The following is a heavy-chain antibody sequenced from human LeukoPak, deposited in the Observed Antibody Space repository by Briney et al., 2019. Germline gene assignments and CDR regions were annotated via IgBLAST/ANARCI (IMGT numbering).Heavy chain of an antibody. Sequence: PSETLSLTCAVSGGSISSSNWWSWVRQPPGKGLEWIGEIYHSGRTNYTPSLKSRVTISVDKSKNQLSLKLSSATAADTAVYYCARDNYDNSGYYFDYWGQGTLVTVSS. V-gene: IGHV4-4*02. CDR2: IYHSGRT. CDR3: ARDNYDNSGYYFDY. J-gene: IGHJ4*02. CDR1: GGSISSSNW. D-gene: IGHD3-22*01.